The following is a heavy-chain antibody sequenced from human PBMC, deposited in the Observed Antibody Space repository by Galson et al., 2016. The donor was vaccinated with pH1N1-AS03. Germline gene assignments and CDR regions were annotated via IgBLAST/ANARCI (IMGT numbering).Heavy chain of an antibody. J-gene: IGHJ4*02. CDR3: AIRYNQVGGPIDF. CDR1: GFTFSTYS. D-gene: IGHD2-2*02. V-gene: IGHV3-21*05. CDR2: ISASGSHI. Sequence: SLRLSCAASGFTFSTYSMNWVRQAPGKGLECISYISASGSHIYYVDSVKGRFSISRDNPKNSVYLQMNSLGAEDTAVYYCAIRYNQVGGPIDFWGQGALVIVSS.